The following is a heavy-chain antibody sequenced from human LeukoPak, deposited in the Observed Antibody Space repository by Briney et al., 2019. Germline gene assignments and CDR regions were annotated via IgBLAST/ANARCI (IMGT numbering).Heavy chain of an antibody. Sequence: GGSLRLSCAASGFSFTSYWMHWVRQAPGKGLVWVSRIYTDGSITSYADSVKGRFTISRDNAKNTLFLQMNSLRAEDTAMYYCARGDSGWADSGQGTLVTVSS. CDR2: IYTDGSIT. CDR3: ARGDSGWAD. V-gene: IGHV3-74*01. D-gene: IGHD6-19*01. CDR1: GFSFTSYW. J-gene: IGHJ4*02.